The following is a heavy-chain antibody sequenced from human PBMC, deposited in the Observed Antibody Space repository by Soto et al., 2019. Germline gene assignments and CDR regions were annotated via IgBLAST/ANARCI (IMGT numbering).Heavy chain of an antibody. CDR1: GASISSYS. D-gene: IGHD2-2*01. CDR2: IHSSGNT. Sequence: QVQLQESGPGLVKPSETLSLTCSVSGASISSYSWSWIRQPPGKGLEWIGYIHSSGNTNYSPSLTARLSLPVDTSKNHLSLKPSSDTAADPAVYYCARQGEYCSTPSCYGNDYWGQGTLVIVSS. V-gene: IGHV4-59*08. CDR3: ARQGEYCSTPSCYGNDY. J-gene: IGHJ4*02.